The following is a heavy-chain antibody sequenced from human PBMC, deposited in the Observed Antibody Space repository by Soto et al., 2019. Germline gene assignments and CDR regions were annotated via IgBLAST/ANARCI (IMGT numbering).Heavy chain of an antibody. V-gene: IGHV1-69*05. CDR2: IIPIFNST. Sequence: SVKVSCKVSGSRFSNYVISWVRQAPGHGLEWLGRIIPIFNSTKYAQKFQGRVTMTRDTSTHTFYMELSSLRSEDTAMYYCARVGYSSTGTTFHYHGLDVWGQGTTVTVSS. CDR1: GSRFSNYV. CDR3: ARVGYSSTGTTFHYHGLDV. D-gene: IGHD3-22*01. J-gene: IGHJ6*02.